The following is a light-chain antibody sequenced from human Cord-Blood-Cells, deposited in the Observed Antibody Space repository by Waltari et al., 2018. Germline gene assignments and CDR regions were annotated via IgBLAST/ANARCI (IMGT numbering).Light chain of an antibody. CDR2: EGS. CDR1: RRDVWSYNL. Sequence: QSALTPPASVSGSPGQSITIPCTGTRRDVWSYNLVSWYQQHPGKAPQLMIYEGSKRPSGVSNRFSGSKSGNTASLTISGLQAEDEADYYCCSYAGSSTFYVFGTGTKVTVL. V-gene: IGLV2-23*01. J-gene: IGLJ1*01. CDR3: CSYAGSSTFYV.